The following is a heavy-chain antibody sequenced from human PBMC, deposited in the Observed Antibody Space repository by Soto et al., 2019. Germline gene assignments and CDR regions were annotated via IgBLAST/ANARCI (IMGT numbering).Heavy chain of an antibody. Sequence: GGSLRLSCAASGFTFSSYWMSWVRQALGKGLEWVANIKQDGSEKYYVDSVKGRFTISRDNAKNSLYLQMNSLRAEDTAVYYCARVGYTIFGVVINPNFDYWGQGTLVTVSS. J-gene: IGHJ4*02. D-gene: IGHD3-3*01. V-gene: IGHV3-7*03. CDR2: IKQDGSEK. CDR1: GFTFSSYW. CDR3: ARVGYTIFGVVINPNFDY.